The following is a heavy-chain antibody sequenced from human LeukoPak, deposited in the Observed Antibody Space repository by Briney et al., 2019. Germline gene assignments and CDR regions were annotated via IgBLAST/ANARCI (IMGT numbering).Heavy chain of an antibody. CDR3: ARDGRGRSSGWMYDY. Sequence: ASVKASCKASGYTFTSYGISWVRQAPGQGLEWMGWISAYNGNTNYAQKLQGRVTMTTDTSTSTAYMELRSLRSDDTAVYYCARDGRGRSSGWMYDYWGQGTLVTVSS. CDR2: ISAYNGNT. J-gene: IGHJ4*02. V-gene: IGHV1-18*01. D-gene: IGHD6-19*01. CDR1: GYTFTSYG.